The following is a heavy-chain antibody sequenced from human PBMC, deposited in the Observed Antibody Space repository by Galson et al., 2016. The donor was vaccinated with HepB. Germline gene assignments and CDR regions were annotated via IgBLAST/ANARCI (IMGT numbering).Heavy chain of an antibody. J-gene: IGHJ4*02. CDR3: ARDWGSSWCLH. V-gene: IGHV3-66*01. D-gene: IGHD6-13*01. CDR1: GFTVSRDY. CDR2: IYSRGSA. Sequence: SLRLSCAGSGFTVSRDYMSWVRQAPGKGLEWVSVIYSRGSAYYADSVKGRFTISRDNSKNTLYLQMNSLKAEDTAVYYCARDWGSSWCLHWGQGILVTVSS.